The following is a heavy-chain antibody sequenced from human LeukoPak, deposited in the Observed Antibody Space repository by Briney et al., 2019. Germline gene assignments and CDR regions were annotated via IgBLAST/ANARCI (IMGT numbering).Heavy chain of an antibody. V-gene: IGHV1-69*05. CDR1: GGTYSSYA. Sequence: SAKVSCKASGGTYSSYAISWVRQAPGQGLEWMGRIIPIFGTANYAQKFQGRVTITTDESTSTAYMELSSLRSEDTAVYYCARSVQGGDYYYYYMDVWGKGTTVTVSS. J-gene: IGHJ6*03. CDR3: ARSVQGGDYYYYYMDV. CDR2: IIPIFGTA. D-gene: IGHD3-16*01.